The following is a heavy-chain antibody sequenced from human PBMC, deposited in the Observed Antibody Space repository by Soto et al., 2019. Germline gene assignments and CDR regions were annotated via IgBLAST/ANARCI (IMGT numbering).Heavy chain of an antibody. Sequence: GGSLRLSCAASGFTFSSYSMNWVRQAPGKELEWVSSISSSSSYIYYADSVKGRFTISRDNAKNSLYLQMNSLRAEDTAVYYCARVARDCSGGSCYHSGAFDIWGQGTMVTVSS. V-gene: IGHV3-21*01. J-gene: IGHJ3*02. D-gene: IGHD2-15*01. CDR3: ARVARDCSGGSCYHSGAFDI. CDR2: ISSSSSYI. CDR1: GFTFSSYS.